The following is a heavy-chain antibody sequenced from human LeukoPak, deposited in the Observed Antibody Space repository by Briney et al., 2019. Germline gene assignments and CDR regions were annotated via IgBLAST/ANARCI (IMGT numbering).Heavy chain of an antibody. Sequence: ASVKVSCKASGYTFTSYYMHWVRQAPGQRLEWIGWIVVGSGNTNYAQKFQERVTITRDMSTSTAYMELSSLRSEDTAVYYCAAVGTYYYDSSGYSDFDYWGQGTLVTVSS. CDR1: GYTFTSYY. CDR2: IVVGSGNT. CDR3: AAVGTYYYDSSGYSDFDY. D-gene: IGHD3-22*01. V-gene: IGHV1-58*02. J-gene: IGHJ4*02.